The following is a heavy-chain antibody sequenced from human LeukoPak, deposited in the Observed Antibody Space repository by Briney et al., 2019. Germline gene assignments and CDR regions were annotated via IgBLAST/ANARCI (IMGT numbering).Heavy chain of an antibody. CDR1: GFAFSDYL. CDR2: IKEDGSEK. CDR3: ARARGGSYRDDAFDI. Sequence: GGSLRLSCEASGFAFSDYLLTWVRQAPEKGLEWVANIKEDGSEKYYVESVKGRFTISRDNAKNLVYLQMDSLRAEDTAVYYCARARGGSYRDDAFDIWGQGTMVTVSS. V-gene: IGHV3-7*01. J-gene: IGHJ3*02. D-gene: IGHD1-26*01.